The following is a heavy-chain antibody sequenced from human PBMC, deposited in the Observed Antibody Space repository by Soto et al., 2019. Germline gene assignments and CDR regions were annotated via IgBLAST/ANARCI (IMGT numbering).Heavy chain of an antibody. CDR3: AKDPNDEWEPDY. CDR2: ISGSGGST. D-gene: IGHD1-26*01. Sequence: GESLKISCAASGFTFSSYAMSWVRQAPGKGLEWVSAISGSGGSTYYADSVKGRFTISRDNSKNTLYLQMNSLRAEDTAVYYCAKDPNDEWEPDYWGQGTLVTVSS. V-gene: IGHV3-23*01. CDR1: GFTFSSYA. J-gene: IGHJ4*02.